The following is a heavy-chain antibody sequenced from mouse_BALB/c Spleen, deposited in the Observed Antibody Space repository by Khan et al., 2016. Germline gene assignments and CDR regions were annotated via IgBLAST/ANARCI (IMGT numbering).Heavy chain of an antibody. J-gene: IGHJ3*01. CDR3: ARGTPLAD. V-gene: IGHV1-80*01. Sequence: VELVESGAELVRPGSSVKISCKASGYVFSSYWMNWVKQRPGQGLEWIGQIYPGDGDTYYNGKFQGQVTLTADKSSSTAYMQLSSLTSEDSAVYFCARGTPLADWGQGTLVTVSA. D-gene: IGHD2-14*01. CDR2: IYPGDGDT. CDR1: GYVFSSYW.